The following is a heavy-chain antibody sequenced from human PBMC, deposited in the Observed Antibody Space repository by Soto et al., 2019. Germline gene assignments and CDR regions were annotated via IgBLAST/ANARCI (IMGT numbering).Heavy chain of an antibody. CDR1: GDSISSDGSH. J-gene: IGHJ4*02. CDR3: ARAPVGMDSINFFDH. V-gene: IGHV4-30-4*01. D-gene: IGHD2-8*01. Sequence: SETLSLTCTVSGDSISSDGSHWSWIRQSPGKGLEWIGYIYNGGRTFYRPSLESRINRSLDATKNSYSLRLTSVTAADTAVYYCARAPVGMDSINFFDHWGQGILVTVSS. CDR2: IYNGGRT.